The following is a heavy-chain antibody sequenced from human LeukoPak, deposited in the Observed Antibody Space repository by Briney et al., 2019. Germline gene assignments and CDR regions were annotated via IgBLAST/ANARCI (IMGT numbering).Heavy chain of an antibody. CDR2: IYYSGST. Sequence: SETLSLTCTVSGGSISSYYWSWIRQPPGKGLEWIGDIYYSGSTNYNPSLKSRVTIPVDTSKNQFSLKLSSVTAADTAVYYCARVVRGVIGSNYYYVMDVWGQGTTVTVSS. V-gene: IGHV4-59*01. CDR3: ARVVRGVIGSNYYYVMDV. J-gene: IGHJ6*02. D-gene: IGHD3-10*01. CDR1: GGSISSYY.